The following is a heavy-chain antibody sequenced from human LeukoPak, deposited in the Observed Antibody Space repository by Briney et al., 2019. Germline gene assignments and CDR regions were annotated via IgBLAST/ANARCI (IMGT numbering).Heavy chain of an antibody. CDR1: GGSFSICY. V-gene: IGHV4-59*08. J-gene: IGHJ5*02. CDR2: IFYSGNT. Sequence: SETLSLTCTVSGGSFSICYWSWIPHPPGKGLEWMGDIFYSGNTNYNPSLKSRVNMSVEPSKTQFSLRLSSVTAADTAIYYCAKLNRPAAVTGWFDPWGHGTLVTVSP. D-gene: IGHD6-13*01. CDR3: AKLNRPAAVTGWFDP.